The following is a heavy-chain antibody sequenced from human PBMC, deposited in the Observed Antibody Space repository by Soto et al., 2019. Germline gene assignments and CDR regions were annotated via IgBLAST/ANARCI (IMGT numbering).Heavy chain of an antibody. D-gene: IGHD3-22*01. Sequence: SETLSLTWAVEWGSFSGYGWSWIRQPPGKGLEWIGEINHSGNTNYNPSLKSRVTISVDTSKNQFSLKLSSVTAADTAVYYCARHNYDGSGNYYYYSVMDVWGKGTTVTVSS. CDR3: ARHNYDGSGNYYYYSVMDV. CDR1: WGSFSGYG. J-gene: IGHJ6*04. V-gene: IGHV4-34*01. CDR2: INHSGNT.